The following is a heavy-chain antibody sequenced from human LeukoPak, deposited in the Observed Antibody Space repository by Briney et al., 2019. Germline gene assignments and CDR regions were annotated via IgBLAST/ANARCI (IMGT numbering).Heavy chain of an antibody. D-gene: IGHD2-8*01. Sequence: PSETLSLTCTVSDGSISSSSYYWGWIRQPPGKGLEWIGSIYYSGSTYYNPSLKSRVTISVDTSKNQFSLKLSSVTAADTAVYYCARAPEGAVYAFLDYWGQGTLVTVSS. CDR3: ARAPEGAVYAFLDY. J-gene: IGHJ4*02. CDR1: DGSISSSSYY. V-gene: IGHV4-39*07. CDR2: IYYSGST.